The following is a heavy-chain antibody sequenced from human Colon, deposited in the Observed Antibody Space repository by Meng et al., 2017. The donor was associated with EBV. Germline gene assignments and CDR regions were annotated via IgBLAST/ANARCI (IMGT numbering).Heavy chain of an antibody. CDR2: IYYSGST. Sequence: QVQLQESGPGLVKPSQPLSLTCSVSGRSISSGNHYWSWIRQHPGKGLEYIGYIYYSGSTYYNPSLKSRVTISVDTSKNQLSLKLSSMTAADTAVYYCARYVFDSSSLYSNWFDPWGQGTLVTVST. CDR3: ARYVFDSSSLYSNWFDP. CDR1: GRSISSGNHY. J-gene: IGHJ5*02. D-gene: IGHD3-22*01. V-gene: IGHV4-31*03.